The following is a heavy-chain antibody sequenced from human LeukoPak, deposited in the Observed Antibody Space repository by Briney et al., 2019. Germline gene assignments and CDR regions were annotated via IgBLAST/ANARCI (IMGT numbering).Heavy chain of an antibody. J-gene: IGHJ5*02. CDR2: INHSGST. D-gene: IGHD1-26*01. CDR1: GGSFSGYY. CDR3: ATVVGATTTNWFDP. Sequence: SETLSLTCAVYGGSFSGYYWSWIRQPPGKGLVWIGEINHSGSTNYNPSLKSRVTISVDTSKNQFSLKLSSVTAADTAVYYCATVVGATTTNWFDPWGQGTLVTVSS. V-gene: IGHV4-34*01.